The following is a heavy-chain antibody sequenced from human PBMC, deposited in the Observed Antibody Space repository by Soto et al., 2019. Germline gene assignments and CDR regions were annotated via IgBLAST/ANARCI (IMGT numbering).Heavy chain of an antibody. CDR2: IFSNDEK. CDR3: ARMGPGWGYPEIDY. Sequence: QVTLKESGPVLVKPTETLTLTCTVSGFSFTITRMGVSWIRQPPGKALEWLAHIFSNDEKSYSTSLKSRLTISKDTSKSQVVLRLTNMDPVDTATYYCARMGPGWGYPEIDYWGHGTQVTVSS. CDR1: GFSFTITRMG. D-gene: IGHD3-16*01. J-gene: IGHJ4*01. V-gene: IGHV2-26*01.